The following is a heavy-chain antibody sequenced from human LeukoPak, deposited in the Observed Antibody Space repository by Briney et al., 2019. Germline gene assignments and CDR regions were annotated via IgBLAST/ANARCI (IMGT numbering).Heavy chain of an antibody. CDR1: GFTFSSYA. Sequence: GGSLRLSCAASGFTFSSYAMSWVRQAPGKGLEWVSAISGSGGSTYYADSVKGRFTISRDNSKNTLYLQMNSLRAEDTAVYYCARVRYLEGYFDYWGQGTLVTVSS. V-gene: IGHV3-23*01. D-gene: IGHD1-1*01. CDR3: ARVRYLEGYFDY. CDR2: ISGSGGST. J-gene: IGHJ4*02.